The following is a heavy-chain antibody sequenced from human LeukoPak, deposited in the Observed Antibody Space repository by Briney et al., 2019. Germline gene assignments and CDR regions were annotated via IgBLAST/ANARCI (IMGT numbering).Heavy chain of an antibody. D-gene: IGHD3-22*01. CDR2: ISGSGSGGST. Sequence: GGSLRLSCAASGFTFSSSAMSWVRQAPGKGLEWVSNISGSGSGGSTYYADSVKGRFTISRDNSKNTLYLQMNSLRAEDTVVYYCAKAGLDSSGYPDYFDYWGQGTLVTVSS. J-gene: IGHJ4*02. CDR1: GFTFSSSA. V-gene: IGHV3-23*01. CDR3: AKAGLDSSGYPDYFDY.